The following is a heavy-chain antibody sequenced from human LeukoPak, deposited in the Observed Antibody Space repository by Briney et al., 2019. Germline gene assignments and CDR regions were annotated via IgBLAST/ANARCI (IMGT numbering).Heavy chain of an antibody. V-gene: IGHV3-21*01. D-gene: IGHD3-22*01. CDR1: GFTFSTYS. CDR2: ISRNSRYI. Sequence: GGSLRLSCAASGFTFSTYSMNWVRQAPGKGLEWVSSISRNSRYIYYADSVKGRFTISRDNAKNSLYLQMNSLRAEDTAVYYCARRVTVVGLDYWGQGTLVTVSS. CDR3: ARRVTVVGLDY. J-gene: IGHJ4*02.